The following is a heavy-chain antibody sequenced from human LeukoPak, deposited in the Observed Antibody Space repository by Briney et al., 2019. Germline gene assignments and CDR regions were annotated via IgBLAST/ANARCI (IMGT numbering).Heavy chain of an antibody. D-gene: IGHD2-2*01. CDR3: ARPVDCSSTICTGPRDV. CDR1: GGSFQSFY. J-gene: IGHJ6*04. Sequence: ETLSLTCAVYGGSFQSFYWTWVRQFPGRGLEWIGEIDHIGRTKYNPSLKSRLTISIDRSKNQFSLRLASVTAADTAVYFCARPVDCSSTICTGPRDVWGRGTTVTVSS. V-gene: IGHV4-34*01. CDR2: IDHIGRT.